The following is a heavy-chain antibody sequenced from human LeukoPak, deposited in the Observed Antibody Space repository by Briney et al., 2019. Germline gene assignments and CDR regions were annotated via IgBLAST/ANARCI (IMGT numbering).Heavy chain of an antibody. CDR2: ITSGSSTI. Sequence: PGGSLRLSCAAPGFTFSGYGMNWVRQAPGKGLEGVSDITSGSSTIYYADSVRGRFTISRDNAKNSLFLQMNSLRADDTAVYYCARGLGATALGDYWGQGTLVTVSS. V-gene: IGHV3-48*01. J-gene: IGHJ4*02. CDR3: ARGLGATALGDY. D-gene: IGHD1-26*01. CDR1: GFTFSGYG.